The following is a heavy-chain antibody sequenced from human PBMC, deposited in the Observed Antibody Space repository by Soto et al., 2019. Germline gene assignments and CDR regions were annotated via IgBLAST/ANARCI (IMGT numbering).Heavy chain of an antibody. CDR2: INGANGNT. CDR3: ARAPGNYYCYAMDV. CDR1: GYTFTSYA. Sequence: ASVKVSCKASGYTFTSYAMHWVRQAPGQRLEWMGSINGANGNTKYSQKFQGRVTITRDTSASTAYMELSSLRSEDTDVYYCARAPGNYYCYAMDVWGQGTTVTVSS. D-gene: IGHD1-26*01. J-gene: IGHJ6*01. V-gene: IGHV1-3*01.